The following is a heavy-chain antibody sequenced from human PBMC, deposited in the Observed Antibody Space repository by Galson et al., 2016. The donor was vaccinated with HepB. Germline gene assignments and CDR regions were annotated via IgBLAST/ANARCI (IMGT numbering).Heavy chain of an antibody. V-gene: IGHV3-30-3*01. Sequence: SLRLSCAASGFTFISYAMHWVRQTPGKGLEWVAVISSGGGDKYYADSMKGRFTVSRDNSKDTLYLQVTSLRIEDTAIYYFVRDGSSWNRFDYWGQGTLVTVSS. CDR3: VRDGSSWNRFDY. J-gene: IGHJ4*02. CDR1: GFTFISYA. CDR2: ISSGGGDK. D-gene: IGHD6-13*01.